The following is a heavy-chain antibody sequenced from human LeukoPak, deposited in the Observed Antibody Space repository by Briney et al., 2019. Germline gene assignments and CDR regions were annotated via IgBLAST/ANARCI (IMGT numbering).Heavy chain of an antibody. CDR3: AKYPQYGSGSYYGY. D-gene: IGHD3-10*01. CDR1: GFTFSSYA. Sequence: HPGGSLRLSCAASGFTFSSYAMSRVRQAPGKGLEWVSAISGSGGSTYYADSVKGRFTISRDNSKNTLYLQMNSLRAEDTAVYYCAKYPQYGSGSYYGYWGQGTLVTVSS. CDR2: ISGSGGST. V-gene: IGHV3-23*01. J-gene: IGHJ4*02.